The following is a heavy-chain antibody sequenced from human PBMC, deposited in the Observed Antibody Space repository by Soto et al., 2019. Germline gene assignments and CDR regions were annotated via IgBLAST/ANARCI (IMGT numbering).Heavy chain of an antibody. V-gene: IGHV1-2*02. CDR2: ITPGNGET. J-gene: IGHJ4*02. Sequence: VSGKTCGYNXLGFHIRCVRQHTGQGLEWMGGITPGNGETNYSQPFQGRVTLPREPSIDTAYMDLRRMKPDDTAVYYCARERIAGSFDNWGQGTLGTVSS. D-gene: IGHD6-13*01. CDR3: ARERIAGSFDN. CDR1: GYNXLGFH.